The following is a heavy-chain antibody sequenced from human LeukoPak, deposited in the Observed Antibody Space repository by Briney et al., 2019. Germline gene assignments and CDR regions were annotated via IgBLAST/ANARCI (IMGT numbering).Heavy chain of an antibody. CDR2: ISGTDGDT. Sequence: GGSLRLSSAASGFTFSAYAMSWVRQAPGKGLEWVSGISGTDGDTWYEDSVKGRFTISRDNSQNTLYLQMNSLRAEDTAVYYCAKSAAGYGPTSFRFDYWGQGTLVTVSS. CDR3: AKSAAGYGPTSFRFDY. CDR1: GFTFSAYA. J-gene: IGHJ4*02. V-gene: IGHV3-23*01. D-gene: IGHD3-10*01.